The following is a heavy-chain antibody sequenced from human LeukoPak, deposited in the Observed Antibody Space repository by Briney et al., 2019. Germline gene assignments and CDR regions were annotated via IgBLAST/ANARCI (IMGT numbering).Heavy chain of an antibody. V-gene: IGHV4-59*01. CDR1: GGSISSYY. D-gene: IGHD5-18*01. Sequence: PSETLSLTCTVSGGSISSYYWSWIRQPPGKGLEWIGYIYYSGSTNYNPSLKSRVTISVDTSKNQFSLKLSSVTAADTAVYYCARETGYSHGLRNWGRGTLVTVSS. J-gene: IGHJ4*02. CDR3: ARETGYSHGLRN. CDR2: IYYSGST.